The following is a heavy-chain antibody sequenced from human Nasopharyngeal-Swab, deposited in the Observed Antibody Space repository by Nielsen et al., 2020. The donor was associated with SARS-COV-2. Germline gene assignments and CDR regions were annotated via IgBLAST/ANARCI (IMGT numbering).Heavy chain of an antibody. D-gene: IGHD4-23*01. J-gene: IGHJ4*02. CDR1: GFSFSTYG. CDR3: AIDLVRVWSYVGTLDY. CDR2: LWPDGSNV. V-gene: IGHV3-33*01. Sequence: GESLKISCAASGFSFSTYGMHWVRQAPGKGPEWVAVLWPDGSNVGSADSVKGRFTISRDNSKNTLYLQMNSLRAEDTATYYCAIDLVRVWSYVGTLDYWGQGTLVTVSS.